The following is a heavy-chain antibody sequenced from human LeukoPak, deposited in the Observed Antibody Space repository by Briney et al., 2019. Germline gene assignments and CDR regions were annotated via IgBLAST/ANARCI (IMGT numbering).Heavy chain of an antibody. Sequence: GEYLKISCKGSEYSFTSYWIGWVRQMPGKGLEWMGIIYPGDSDTRYSPSFQGQVTISADKSISTAYLQWSSLKASDTAMFYCARLQSSSWYGVDYWGQGTLVTVSS. V-gene: IGHV5-51*01. J-gene: IGHJ4*02. CDR2: IYPGDSDT. D-gene: IGHD6-13*01. CDR3: ARLQSSSWYGVDY. CDR1: EYSFTSYW.